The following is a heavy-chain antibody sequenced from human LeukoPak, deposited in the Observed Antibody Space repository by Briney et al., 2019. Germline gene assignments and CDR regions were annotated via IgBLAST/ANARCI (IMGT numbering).Heavy chain of an antibody. CDR3: AKDGIGGIYYDSSGYFDN. CDR2: ISGSGGST. V-gene: IGHV3-23*01. CDR1: GFTFNNYA. D-gene: IGHD3-22*01. Sequence: PGRSLRLSCAASGFTFNNYAMSWVRQAPGKGLEWVSAISGSGGSTYYADPLKGRFTISRDNSKNTLYLQMNSLRAEDTALYYCAKDGIGGIYYDSSGYFDNWGQGTLVTVSS. J-gene: IGHJ4*02.